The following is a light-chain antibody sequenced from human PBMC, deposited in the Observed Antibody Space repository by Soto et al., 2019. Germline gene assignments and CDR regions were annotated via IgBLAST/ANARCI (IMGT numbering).Light chain of an antibody. CDR3: SSYTTSSTRV. Sequence: QSVLTQPASVSGSPGQSIAISCTGSSSDVGIYNYVSWYQQHPGKVPKLIIYEVTNRPSGVSNRFSGSKSGNTASLTISGLQAEDEADYYCSSYTTSSTRVFGPGTKLTVL. J-gene: IGLJ1*01. V-gene: IGLV2-14*01. CDR2: EVT. CDR1: SSDVGIYNY.